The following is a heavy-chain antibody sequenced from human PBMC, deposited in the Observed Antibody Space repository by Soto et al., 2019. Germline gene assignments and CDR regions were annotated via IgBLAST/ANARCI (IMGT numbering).Heavy chain of an antibody. CDR2: ISGSGGRT. Sequence: PGGSLRLSCAASGFTFSNYAMTWVRQGPGKGLEWVSGISGSGGRTYYADSVMGRFTISRDNSKSTLYLQMNSLRAEDTAVYYCAKDWYYDFWSGYRLPTNYWGQGTLVTVSS. J-gene: IGHJ4*02. V-gene: IGHV3-23*01. D-gene: IGHD3-3*01. CDR1: GFTFSNYA. CDR3: AKDWYYDFWSGYRLPTNY.